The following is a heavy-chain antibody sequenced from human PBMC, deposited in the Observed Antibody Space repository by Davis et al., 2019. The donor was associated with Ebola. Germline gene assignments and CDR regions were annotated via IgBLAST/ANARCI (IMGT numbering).Heavy chain of an antibody. D-gene: IGHD2-15*01. CDR3: ARDQGDCSGGSCYPYGMDV. V-gene: IGHV3-30*04. CDR1: GFTFSSYA. J-gene: IGHJ6*02. CDR2: LSYDGSNK. Sequence: GGSLRLSCAASGFTFSSYAMHWVRQAPGKGLEWLAVLSYDGSNKYYADSVKGRFTISRDNSKNTLYLQMNSLRAEDTAVYYCARDQGDCSGGSCYPYGMDVWGQGTTVTVSS.